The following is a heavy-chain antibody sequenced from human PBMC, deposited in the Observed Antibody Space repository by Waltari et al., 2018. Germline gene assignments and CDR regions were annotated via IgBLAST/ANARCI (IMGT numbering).Heavy chain of an antibody. CDR2: IYSSGST. D-gene: IGHD3-10*01. CDR3: ARDRGYQDY. J-gene: IGHJ4*02. Sequence: QVQLQESGPGLVKPSETLSLTCTVSGCSISSYYWSWIRQPPGKGLECIGYIYSSGSTNYNPTLKSRVIISVDTSKNQFSLKVRSMTAADTAVYYCARDRGYQDYWGQGTLVTVSS. V-gene: IGHV4-59*01. CDR1: GCSISSYY.